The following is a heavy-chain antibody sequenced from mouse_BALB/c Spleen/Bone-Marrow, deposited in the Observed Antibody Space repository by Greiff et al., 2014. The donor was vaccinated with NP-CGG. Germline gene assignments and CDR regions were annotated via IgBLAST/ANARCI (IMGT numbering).Heavy chain of an antibody. Sequence: DVQLVESGGGLVQPGGSRKLSCAASGFTFSSFGIHWVRQAPEKGLEWVAYISSDSCTIYYADTVKGRFTISRDNPKNTLFLQMTSLRSEDTAMYYCARSNYVGYYAMDYWGQGTSVTVSS. D-gene: IGHD1-1*01. CDR2: ISSDSCTI. J-gene: IGHJ4*01. CDR1: GFTFSSFG. V-gene: IGHV5-17*02. CDR3: ARSNYVGYYAMDY.